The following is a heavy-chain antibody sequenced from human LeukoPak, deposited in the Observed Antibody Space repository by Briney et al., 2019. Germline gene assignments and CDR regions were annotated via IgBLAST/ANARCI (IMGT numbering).Heavy chain of an antibody. CDR1: GFTVSSNY. CDR3: TRNWGSDNWFDP. J-gene: IGHJ5*02. Sequence: PGGSLRLSCAASGFTVSSNYMTWVRQAPGKGLEWVSVIYSGGSTYYADSVKGRFTISRDNSKNTLYLQVNSLRAEDTAVYYCTRNWGSDNWFDPWGQGTLVTVSS. D-gene: IGHD7-27*01. CDR2: IYSGGST. V-gene: IGHV3-53*01.